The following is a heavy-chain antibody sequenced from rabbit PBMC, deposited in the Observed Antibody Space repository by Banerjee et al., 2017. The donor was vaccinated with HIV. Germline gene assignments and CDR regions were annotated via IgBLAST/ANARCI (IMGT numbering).Heavy chain of an antibody. Sequence: QEQLVESGGGLVKPEGSLTLTCTAPGFSFSYKYVMCWVRQAPGKGLEWIACINTSSANTVYASWAKGRFTISKTSSTTVTLQMTSLTAADTATYFCMRGWAGSSYSGLWGPGTLVTVS. CDR1: GFSFSYKYV. V-gene: IGHV1S45*01. CDR3: MRGWAGSSYSGL. D-gene: IGHD8-1*01. CDR2: INTSSANT. J-gene: IGHJ6*01.